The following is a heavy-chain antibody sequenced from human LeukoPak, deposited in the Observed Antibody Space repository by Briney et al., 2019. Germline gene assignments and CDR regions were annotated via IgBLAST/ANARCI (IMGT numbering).Heavy chain of an antibody. CDR2: ISYDGSNK. CDR1: GFTFSSYG. CDR3: AKVAGGSGWCKYYYYYGIDV. V-gene: IGHV3-30*18. D-gene: IGHD6-19*01. J-gene: IGHJ6*02. Sequence: GGSLRLSCAASGFTFSSYGMHWVRQAPGKGLEWVAVISYDGSNKYYVDSVKGRFTISRDNSKNTLYLQMNSLRAEDTAVYYCAKVAGGSGWCKYYYYYGIDVWGQGTTVTVSS.